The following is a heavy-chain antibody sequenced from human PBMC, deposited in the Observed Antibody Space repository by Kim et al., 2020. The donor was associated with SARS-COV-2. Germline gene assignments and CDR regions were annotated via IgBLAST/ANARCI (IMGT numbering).Heavy chain of an antibody. V-gene: IGHV4-31*02. D-gene: IGHD3-9*01. Sequence: TYYNPSLKSRVTISVDTSKNQFSLKLSSVTAADTAVYYCARVPNLYDRDWGQGTLVTVSS. CDR3: ARVPNLYDRD. CDR2: T. J-gene: IGHJ4*02.